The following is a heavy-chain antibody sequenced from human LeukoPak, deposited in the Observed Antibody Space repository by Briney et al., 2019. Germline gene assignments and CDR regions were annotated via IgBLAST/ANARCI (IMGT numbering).Heavy chain of an antibody. J-gene: IGHJ6*03. CDR2: INHSGST. V-gene: IGHV4-34*01. CDR1: GGSFSGYY. CDR3: ARISMGSGGRRDYYYYYMDV. Sequence: PSETLSLTCVVYGGSFSGYYWSWIRQPPGKGLEWIGEINHSGSTNYNPSLKSRVTISVDTSKNQFSLKLSSVTAADTAVYYCARISMGSGGRRDYYYYYMDVWGKGTTVTVSS. D-gene: IGHD2-15*01.